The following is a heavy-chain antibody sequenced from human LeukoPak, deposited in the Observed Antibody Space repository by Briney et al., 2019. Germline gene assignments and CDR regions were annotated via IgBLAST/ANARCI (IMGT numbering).Heavy chain of an antibody. Sequence: GGSLRLSCVASGFTFSSYEMNWVRQTPGKGLEWVSYISSSGRTAYYADSVRGRFTISRDNAKNSLYLQMNSLRAEDTAVYYCAELGITMIGGVWGKGTTVTISS. CDR2: ISSSGRTA. J-gene: IGHJ6*04. CDR1: GFTFSSYE. CDR3: AELGITMIGGV. V-gene: IGHV3-48*03. D-gene: IGHD3-10*02.